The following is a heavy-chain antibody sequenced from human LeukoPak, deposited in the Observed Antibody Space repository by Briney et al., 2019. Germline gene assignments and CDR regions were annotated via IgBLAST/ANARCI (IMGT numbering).Heavy chain of an antibody. Sequence: PGGSLRLSCAASGFTFSSYGMHWVRQAPGKGLEWVAFIRYDGSNKYYADSVKGRFTISRDNSKNTLYLQMNSLRAEDTAVYYCAKDLVRYCSGGSCFSLYYYYGMDVSGQGTTVTVSS. CDR2: IRYDGSNK. CDR1: GFTFSSYG. D-gene: IGHD2-15*01. V-gene: IGHV3-30*02. CDR3: AKDLVRYCSGGSCFSLYYYYGMDV. J-gene: IGHJ6*02.